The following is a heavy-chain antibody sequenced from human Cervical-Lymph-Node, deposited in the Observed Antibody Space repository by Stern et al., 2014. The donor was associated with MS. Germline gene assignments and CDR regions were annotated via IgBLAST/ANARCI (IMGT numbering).Heavy chain of an antibody. CDR2: IYFTGHT. CDR3: ARGLDKMGYYFDF. Sequence: QLQLQESGPGLVKPSETLSLTCIVSGGSIGSYYWTWIRQPPGKGLEWLGFIYFTGHTNYTPSLESRITISVDTSKNKFSLHLTSVTAADTAFYYCARGLDKMGYYFDFWGQGALVTVSS. CDR1: GGSIGSYY. V-gene: IGHV4-59*01. J-gene: IGHJ4*02. D-gene: IGHD5-24*01.